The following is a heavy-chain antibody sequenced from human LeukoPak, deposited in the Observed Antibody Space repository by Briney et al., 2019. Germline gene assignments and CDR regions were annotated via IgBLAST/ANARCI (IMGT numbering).Heavy chain of an antibody. V-gene: IGHV1-2*02. CDR2: INPNSGGT. D-gene: IGHD5-18*01. J-gene: IGHJ4*02. CDR1: GGTFSSYA. Sequence: ASVKVSCKASGGTFSSYAISWVRQAPGQGLEWMGWINPNSGGTNYAQKFQGRVTMARDTSISTAYMELSRLRSDDTAVYYCARVAIQLWLYYWGQGTLVTVSS. CDR3: ARVAIQLWLYY.